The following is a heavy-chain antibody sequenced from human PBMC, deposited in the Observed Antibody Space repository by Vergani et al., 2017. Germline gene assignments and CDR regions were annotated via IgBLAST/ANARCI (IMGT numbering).Heavy chain of an antibody. Sequence: EVQLVQSGPEVKKPGESLNISCKGSEDNFNNHFIAWVRQMPGKGLEWMGIIYPGDSETRYSPSFQGQVTISADKSIATAYLQWSSLKASNTAIYYCAKRXAVIRGVLERAFDYWGQGTLVTVSS. V-gene: IGHV5-51*01. CDR2: IYPGDSET. CDR1: EDNFNNHF. D-gene: IGHD3-10*01. CDR3: AKRXAVIRGVLERAFDY. J-gene: IGHJ4*02.